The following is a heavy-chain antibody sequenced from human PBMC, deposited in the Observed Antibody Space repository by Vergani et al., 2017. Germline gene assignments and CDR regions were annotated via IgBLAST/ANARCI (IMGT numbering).Heavy chain of an antibody. CDR1: GGSIRSTFYY. J-gene: IGHJ6*03. D-gene: IGHD6-13*01. V-gene: IGHV4-39*01. CDR3: ARHKEQLVPGNYYYYYYMDV. CDR2: IYYSGST. Sequence: QGQLQESGPGLVKPSETLSLTCTVSGGSIRSTFYYWGWIRQPPGKGLEWIGTIYYSGSTYYNPSLKSRVTISVDTSKNQFSLKLNSVTAADTAVYYCARHKEQLVPGNYYYYYYMDVWGKGTTVTVSS.